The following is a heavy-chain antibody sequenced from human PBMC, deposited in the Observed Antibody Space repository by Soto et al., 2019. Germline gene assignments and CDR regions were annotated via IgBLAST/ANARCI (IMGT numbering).Heavy chain of an antibody. CDR1: GYNLGAYH. CDR3: ARGRDASCQFYFPHWIDV. Sequence: SVKASCKGSGYNLGAYHTYWVRQAPARGFEGVGLMDSITGGLDYVERLRDRVIMTRDTSINTAYIELRGLRSDDTAICFCARGRDASCQFYFPHWIDVWGQGTTVTVCS. D-gene: IGHD1-1*01. J-gene: IGHJ6*02. CDR2: MDSITGGL. V-gene: IGHV1-2*02.